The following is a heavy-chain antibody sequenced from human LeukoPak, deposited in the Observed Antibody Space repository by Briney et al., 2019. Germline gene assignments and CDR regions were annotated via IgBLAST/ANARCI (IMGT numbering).Heavy chain of an antibody. D-gene: IGHD3-3*01. J-gene: IGHJ4*02. V-gene: IGHV3-7*01. CDR3: AREYDFWRGYSRPGSTYFGY. CDR1: GFTFSSYW. Sequence: AGGSLRLSCAASGFTFSSYWMSWVRQAPGKGLEWVANIKQDGSEKYYVDSVKGRFTISRDNAKNSLYLQMNSLRAEDTAVYYCAREYDFWRGYSRPGSTYFGYWGQGTLVTVSS. CDR2: IKQDGSEK.